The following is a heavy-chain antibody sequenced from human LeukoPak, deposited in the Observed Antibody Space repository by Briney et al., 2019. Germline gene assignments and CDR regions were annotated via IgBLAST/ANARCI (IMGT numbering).Heavy chain of an antibody. CDR1: GGSISSYY. V-gene: IGHV4-59*08. J-gene: IGHJ4*02. D-gene: IGHD5-18*01. CDR2: IYYSGST. CDR3: ARVAFGGYRYGYGYYFDY. Sequence: SETLSLTCTVSGGSISSYYWSWIRQPPGKGLEWIGYIYYSGSTNYNPSLKSRVTISVDTSKNQFSLKLSSVTAADTAVYYCARVAFGGYRYGYGYYFDYWGQGTLVTVSS.